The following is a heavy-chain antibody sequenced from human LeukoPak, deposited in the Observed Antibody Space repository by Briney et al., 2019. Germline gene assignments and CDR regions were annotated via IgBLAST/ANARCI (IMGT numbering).Heavy chain of an antibody. V-gene: IGHV5-51*01. CDR1: AYIFSNYW. Sequence: GESLKISCQGSAYIFSNYWIGWVRQMPGKGLEWMGIIYPGDSGTRYSPSFQGHVTISADKSISTACLQWSSLKASDTAMYYCASLMTTYSSTNFDYWGQGTLVTVSS. CDR3: ASLMTTYSSTNFDY. D-gene: IGHD4-17*01. CDR2: IYPGDSGT. J-gene: IGHJ4*02.